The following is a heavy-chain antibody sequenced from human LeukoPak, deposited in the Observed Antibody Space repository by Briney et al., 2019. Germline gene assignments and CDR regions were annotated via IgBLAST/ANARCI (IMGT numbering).Heavy chain of an antibody. CDR3: ARAVLNDFWSGYKN. CDR1: GFTFSSYS. Sequence: GGSLRLSCAASGFTFSSYSMDWVRQAPGKGLEWVSYISSSSSTIYYADSVKGRFTISRDNAKNSLYLQMNSLRAEDTAVYYCARAVLNDFWSGYKNWGQGTLVTVSS. D-gene: IGHD3-3*01. CDR2: ISSSSSTI. V-gene: IGHV3-48*01. J-gene: IGHJ4*02.